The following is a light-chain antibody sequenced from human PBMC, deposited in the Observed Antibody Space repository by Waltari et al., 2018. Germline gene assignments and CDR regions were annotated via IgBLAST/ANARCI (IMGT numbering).Light chain of an antibody. V-gene: IGLV2-14*01. CDR1: SSDVGGYNY. J-gene: IGLJ1*01. CDR2: EVS. CDR3: SSYTSSSLYV. Sequence: QSALTQPASVSGSPGQSITISCTGTSSDVGGYNYVSWYQQHPGKAPKLMIYEVSNRPSGVSKRFSCSKSGNTASLTISGLQAEDEADYYCSSYTSSSLYVFGTGTKVTVL.